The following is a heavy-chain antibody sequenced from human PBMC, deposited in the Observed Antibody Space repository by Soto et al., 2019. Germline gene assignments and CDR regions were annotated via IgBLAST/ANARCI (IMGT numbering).Heavy chain of an antibody. V-gene: IGHV3-11*06. Sequence: GGSLRLSCAASGFTFSDYYMTWIRQAPGKGLEWVSYISTTSTYTHYADSVKGRFTISRDNAKNSLYVQMNSLRAEDTAVYYCARGPIGARPTYYYYGMDVWGQGTTVTVSS. CDR2: ISTTSTYT. CDR3: ARGPIGARPTYYYYGMDV. J-gene: IGHJ6*02. CDR1: GFTFSDYY. D-gene: IGHD6-6*01.